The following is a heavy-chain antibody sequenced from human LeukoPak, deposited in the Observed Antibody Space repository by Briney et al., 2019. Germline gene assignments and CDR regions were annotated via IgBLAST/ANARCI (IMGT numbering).Heavy chain of an antibody. V-gene: IGHV3-23*01. J-gene: IGHJ1*01. D-gene: IGHD3-22*01. CDR1: GFTFTSYA. CDR3: AKDGVGDSSGYYLLEH. Sequence: QPGGSLRLSCAASGFTFTSYAMSWVRQAPGKGLEWVSAMSASGGSTYYADSVKGRFTVSRDNSKNTLYLEMRSLRGEDTAVYYCAKDGVGDSSGYYLLEHWGQGTLVTVSS. CDR2: MSASGGST.